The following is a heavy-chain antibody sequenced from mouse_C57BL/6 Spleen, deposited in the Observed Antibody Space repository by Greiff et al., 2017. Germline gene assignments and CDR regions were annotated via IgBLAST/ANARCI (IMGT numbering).Heavy chain of an antibody. D-gene: IGHD2-2*01. J-gene: IGHJ2*01. Sequence: VQLQQSGAELVRPGASVTLSCKASGYTFTDYEMHWVKQTPVHGLEWIGAIDPETGGTAYNQKFKGKAILTADKSSSTAYMELRSLTSEDSAVYYCTIYYGYPSCFDYGGQGTTLTVSS. CDR1: GYTFTDYE. V-gene: IGHV1-15*01. CDR2: IDPETGGT. CDR3: TIYYGYPSCFDY.